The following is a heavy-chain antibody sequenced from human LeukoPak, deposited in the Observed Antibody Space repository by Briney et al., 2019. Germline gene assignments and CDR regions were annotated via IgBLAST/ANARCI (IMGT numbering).Heavy chain of an antibody. CDR2: IIPIFGTA. CDR3: ARGGIVVVPAALDNWFDP. Sequence: ASVKVSCKASGGTFSNSAISWVRQAPGQGLEWMGGIIPIFGTANYAQRFQGRVTITADESTTTAYMELRSLRSDDTAVYYCARGGIVVVPAALDNWFDPWGQGTLVTVSS. D-gene: IGHD2-2*01. CDR1: GGTFSNSA. J-gene: IGHJ5*02. V-gene: IGHV1-69*13.